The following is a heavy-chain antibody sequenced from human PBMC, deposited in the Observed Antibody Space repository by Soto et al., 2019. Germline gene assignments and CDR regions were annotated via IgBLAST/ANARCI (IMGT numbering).Heavy chain of an antibody. CDR3: VKGYYDSSGYYSYYFDY. CDR1: GFTFSSYA. D-gene: IGHD3-22*01. Sequence: GSLRLSCSASGFTFSSYAMHWVRQAPGKGLEYVSAISSNGGSTYYADSVKGRFTISRDNSKNTLYLQMSSLRAEDTAVYYCVKGYYDSSGYYSYYFDYWGQGTLVTVSS. J-gene: IGHJ4*02. V-gene: IGHV3-64D*09. CDR2: ISSNGGST.